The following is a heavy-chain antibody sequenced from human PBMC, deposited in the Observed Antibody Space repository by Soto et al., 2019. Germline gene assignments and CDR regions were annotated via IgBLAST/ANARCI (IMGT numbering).Heavy chain of an antibody. CDR2: IYYSGST. Sequence: SETLSLTCTVSGGSISSYYWGWIRQPPGKGLEWIGYIYYSGSTNYNPSLKSRVTISVDTSKNQFSLKLSSVTAADTAVYYCARLWFGESSYYYYGMDVWGQGTTVTVSS. CDR3: ARLWFGESSYYYYGMDV. V-gene: IGHV4-59*01. CDR1: GGSISSYY. D-gene: IGHD3-10*01. J-gene: IGHJ6*02.